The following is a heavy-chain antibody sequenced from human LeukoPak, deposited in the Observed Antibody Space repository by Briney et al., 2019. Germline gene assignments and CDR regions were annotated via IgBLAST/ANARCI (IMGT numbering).Heavy chain of an antibody. CDR3: TTDISLFDY. CDR1: GFTLSNYA. CDR2: ISYDGNNK. D-gene: IGHD3-3*02. Sequence: PGKSLRLSCAASGFTLSNYAIHWVRQAPGKGLEWVAAISYDGNNKYYADSVKGRFTISRDNSKNALFLQIHSLRAEDTALYYCTTDISLFDYWGQGTLVTVSS. V-gene: IGHV3-30*04. J-gene: IGHJ4*02.